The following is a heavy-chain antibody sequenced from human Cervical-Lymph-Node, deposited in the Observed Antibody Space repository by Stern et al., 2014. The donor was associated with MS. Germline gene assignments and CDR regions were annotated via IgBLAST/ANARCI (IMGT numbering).Heavy chain of an antibody. CDR2: IKSKSEGGTT. CDR1: GLTFTDAW. J-gene: IGHJ4*02. Sequence: EVQLVESGGGLVKPGGSLRLSCAVSGLTFTDAWMSWVRQAPGKGLEWVGRIKSKSEGGTTDYAAPVRGRFTISRDDSKDTLYLQMASLKIEDTAMYYCATDLIIDYWGQGALVTVSS. D-gene: IGHD3-10*01. V-gene: IGHV3-15*01. CDR3: ATDLIIDY.